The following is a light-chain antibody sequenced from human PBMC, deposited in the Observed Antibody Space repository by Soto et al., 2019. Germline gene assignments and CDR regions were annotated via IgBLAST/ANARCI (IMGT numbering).Light chain of an antibody. CDR1: QSVSSS. CDR3: QQRSVWPPSIT. J-gene: IGKJ5*01. V-gene: IGKV3-11*01. CDR2: DVS. Sequence: EIVMTQSPATLSVSPGERATLSCRASQSVSSSLAWYQQKPGQAPRLLIFDVSTRATGIPARFSGSGSETDFTLTISSLEPEDFAVYYCQQRSVWPPSITFGQGTRLEIK.